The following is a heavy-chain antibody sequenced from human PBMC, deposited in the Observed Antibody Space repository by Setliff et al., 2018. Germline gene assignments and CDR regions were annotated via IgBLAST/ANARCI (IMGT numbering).Heavy chain of an antibody. J-gene: IGHJ4*02. Sequence: GALRLSCAASGFTLSNYWMHWVRQAPGKGLVWVSRISGDGTTAHYVDSVKGRFTISRDNAKNTLYLQMNDLRAEDTAVYFCVRLLDSDYWGQGTLVTVSS. CDR2: ISGDGTTA. D-gene: IGHD3-10*01. CDR3: VRLLDSDY. CDR1: GFTLSNYW. V-gene: IGHV3-74*01.